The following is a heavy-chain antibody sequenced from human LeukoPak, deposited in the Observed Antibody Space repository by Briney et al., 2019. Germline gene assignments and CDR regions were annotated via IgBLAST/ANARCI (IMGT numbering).Heavy chain of an antibody. V-gene: IGHV5-10-1*01. J-gene: IGHJ4*02. CDR1: GYSFTSYW. CDR3: ARHKLYCSGGSCYFLDC. CDR2: IDPSDSYT. D-gene: IGHD2-15*01. Sequence: GESLKISCKGSGYSFTSYWISWVRQMPGKGLEWMGRIDPSDSYTNYSPSFQGHVTISADKSISTAYLQWSSLKASDTAMYYCARHKLYCSGGSCYFLDCWGQGTLVTVSS.